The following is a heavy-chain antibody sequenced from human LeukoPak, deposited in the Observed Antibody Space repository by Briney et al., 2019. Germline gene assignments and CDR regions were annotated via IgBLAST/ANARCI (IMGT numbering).Heavy chain of an antibody. CDR3: VKDGRGWLVDY. CDR2: ISSNGNNT. J-gene: IGHJ4*02. V-gene: IGHV3-64D*06. Sequence: GGSLRLSCSASGFTFSTYAMHWVRQAPGKGLEYVSAISSNGNNTYYADSVKGRFTISRDNSKNTLYLQMTSLRTKDTAVYYCVKDGRGWLVDYWGQGTLVTVSS. D-gene: IGHD6-19*01. CDR1: GFTFSTYA.